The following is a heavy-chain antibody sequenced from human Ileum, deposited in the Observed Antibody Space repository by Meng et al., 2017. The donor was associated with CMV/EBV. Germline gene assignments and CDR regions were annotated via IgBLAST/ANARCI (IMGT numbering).Heavy chain of an antibody. CDR1: GNIFTGYY. V-gene: IGHV1-2*02. D-gene: IGHD7-27*01. Sequence: QLQWVQAGTELKKPGASVKVSCKASGNIFTGYYMHWVRQAPGQGLEWVGCINLNSGVIDFAQKFQGRITLTRDTSITTAYMELTRLIYDDTAVYYCARENWVYDYWGQGTLVTVSS. CDR2: INLNSGVI. J-gene: IGHJ4*02. CDR3: ARENWVYDY.